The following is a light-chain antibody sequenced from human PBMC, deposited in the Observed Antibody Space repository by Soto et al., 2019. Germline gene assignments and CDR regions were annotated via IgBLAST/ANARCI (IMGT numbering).Light chain of an antibody. CDR3: LQYNSYSPWT. CDR2: KAS. Sequence: DIQMTQSPSTLSASVGDRVTITCRAIQSISSWLAWYQQKPGKAPKLLIYKASSLESGVPSRFSGSGSGTEFTLTISSLQPDDFATYYCLQYNSYSPWTFGQGTKVEIK. CDR1: QSISSW. J-gene: IGKJ1*01. V-gene: IGKV1-5*03.